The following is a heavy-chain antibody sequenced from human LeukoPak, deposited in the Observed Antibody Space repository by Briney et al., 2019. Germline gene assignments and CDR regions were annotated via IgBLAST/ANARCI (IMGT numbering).Heavy chain of an antibody. J-gene: IGHJ4*02. Sequence: ASVKVSCKASGYTFTDYYMHWMRQAPGQGLEWMGWINLNSGGTNYAQNFQDRVIMTRDTSISTAYMELSRLRSDDTAVYYCARDSIAAPGLSFDYWGQGTLVTVSS. CDR2: INLNSGGT. CDR3: ARDSIAAPGLSFDY. CDR1: GYTFTDYY. D-gene: IGHD6-13*01. V-gene: IGHV1-2*02.